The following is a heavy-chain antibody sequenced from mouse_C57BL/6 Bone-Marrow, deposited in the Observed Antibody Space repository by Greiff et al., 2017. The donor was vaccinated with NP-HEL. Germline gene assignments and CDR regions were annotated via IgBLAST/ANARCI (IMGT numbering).Heavy chain of an antibody. D-gene: IGHD2-3*01. CDR2: IDPSDSYT. V-gene: IGHV1-69*01. J-gene: IGHJ1*03. CDR3: ARDGYWYFDV. Sequence: VQLQQPGAELVMPGASVKLSCKASGYTFTSYWMHWVKQRPGQGLEWIGEIDPSDSYTNYNQKFKGKSTLTVDKSSSTAYMQLSSLTSEDSAVYYCARDGYWYFDVWGKGTTVTVSS. CDR1: GYTFTSYW.